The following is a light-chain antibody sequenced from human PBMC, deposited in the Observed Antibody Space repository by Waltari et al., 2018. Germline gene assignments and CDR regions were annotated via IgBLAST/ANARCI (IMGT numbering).Light chain of an antibody. Sequence: DIVMTQSPDSLAVSLGERATINCKSSQRVLYSSNDKNYLAWYQQKPGQPPKLLIYWASTRESGVPDRFSGGGSGTDFTLTTSGLQAEDVAVYYCQQYYSSPWTFGQGTKVEIK. CDR3: QQYYSSPWT. CDR2: WAS. J-gene: IGKJ1*01. V-gene: IGKV4-1*01. CDR1: QRVLYSSNDKNY.